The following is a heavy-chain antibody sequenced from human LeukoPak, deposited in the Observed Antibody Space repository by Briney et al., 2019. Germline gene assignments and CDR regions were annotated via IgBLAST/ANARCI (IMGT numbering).Heavy chain of an antibody. J-gene: IGHJ4*02. CDR1: GGSVNGYY. D-gene: IGHD1-14*01. Sequence: KPSETLSLTCAVYGGSVNGYYWSWIRQPPGKALEWIREIKHDGSTKYNSSLKSRVTISIDTSKNQFSLKLSSVTAADTAVYYCARHLLRTSTSFDYWDQGNLVTVSS. CDR2: IKHDGST. V-gene: IGHV4-34*01. CDR3: ARHLLRTSTSFDY.